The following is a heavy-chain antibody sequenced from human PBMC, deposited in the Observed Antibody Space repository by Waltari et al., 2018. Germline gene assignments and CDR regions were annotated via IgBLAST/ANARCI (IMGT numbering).Heavy chain of an antibody. CDR1: GFNFNRAW. CDR2: IKSKFDGGTI. CDR3: TTDPRD. J-gene: IGHJ4*02. Sequence: EVQLVESGGGLVKPGETLRLSCAASGFNFNRAWMSWVRQVPGKGLEWLARIKSKFDGGTIDYAAPVKGRFTISRDDSKSTLYLHMSSLKTEDTAVYYCTTDPRDWGQGTLVTVSS. V-gene: IGHV3-15*01.